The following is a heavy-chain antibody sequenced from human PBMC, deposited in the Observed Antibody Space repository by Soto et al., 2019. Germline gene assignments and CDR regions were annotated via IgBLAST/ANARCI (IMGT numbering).Heavy chain of an antibody. Sequence: SLRVSCAASGVTCGSYGSHCVLQATGKGSEWVASISHDGSNKYYSDFLKARFSISRENSKNTLYLQMNSLGAEDTAVYYGARDRGGSGDGYKLYSCLYAMDVWGQGTTVTVSS. J-gene: IGHJ6*02. CDR3: ARDRGGSGDGYKLYSCLYAMDV. V-gene: IGHV3-30*03. CDR1: GVTCGSYG. CDR2: ISHDGSNK. D-gene: IGHD5-12*01.